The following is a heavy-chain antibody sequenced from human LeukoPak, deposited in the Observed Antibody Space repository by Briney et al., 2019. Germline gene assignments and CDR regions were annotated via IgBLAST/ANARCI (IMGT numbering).Heavy chain of an antibody. J-gene: IGHJ4*02. CDR3: AKAAAVLTSGIAASSHEY. CDR2: ISYDGSNN. Sequence: PGGSLRLSCAASGFTFSSYSMLWVRQAPGKGLEWVAIISYDGSNNYSADSVKGRFTISRDNSKNTLYLQMNGMRSEDTDVYYCAKAAAVLTSGIAASSHEYWGQGTLVTVSS. CDR1: GFTFSSYS. V-gene: IGHV3-30-3*01. D-gene: IGHD6-25*01.